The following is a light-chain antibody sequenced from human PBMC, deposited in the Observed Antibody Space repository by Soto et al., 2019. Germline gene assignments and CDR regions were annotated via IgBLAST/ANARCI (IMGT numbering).Light chain of an antibody. V-gene: IGKV4-1*01. J-gene: IGKJ1*01. Sequence: IVMTQSPDSLAVSLGERATTNCKSSQSVLYSSNNKNYLAWYQQKPGQPPKLLIYWASTRESGVPDRFSGSGSGTDFTLTISSLQAEDVAVYYCQQYYSTPRTFGQGTKVDIK. CDR1: QSVLYSSNNKNY. CDR2: WAS. CDR3: QQYYSTPRT.